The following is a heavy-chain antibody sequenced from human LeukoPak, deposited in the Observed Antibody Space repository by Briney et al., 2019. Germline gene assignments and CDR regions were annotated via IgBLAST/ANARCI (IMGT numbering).Heavy chain of an antibody. CDR3: ARGVVVAATPYYFDY. V-gene: IGHV4-61*02. CDR1: GGSISSGSYY. J-gene: IGHJ4*02. D-gene: IGHD2-15*01. CDR2: IYTSGST. Sequence: SETLSLTCTVSGGSISSGSYYWSWIRQPAGKGLEWIGRIYTSGSTNYNPSLKSRVTISVDTSKNQFSLKLSSVTAADTAVYYCARGVVVAATPYYFDYWGQGTLATVSS.